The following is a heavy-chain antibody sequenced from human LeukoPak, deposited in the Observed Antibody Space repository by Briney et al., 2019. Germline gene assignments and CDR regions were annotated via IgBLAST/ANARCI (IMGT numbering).Heavy chain of an antibody. Sequence: PGGSLRLSCVGSGFTFSSYAMSWVRQAPGKGLEWVANIKQDGSEKYYVDSVKGRFTISRDNAKNSLYLQMNRLRADDTAVYYCARDRTDNALDMWGQGAMVTVSS. V-gene: IGHV3-7*01. CDR3: ARDRTDNALDM. CDR1: GFTFSSYA. D-gene: IGHD2-15*01. J-gene: IGHJ3*02. CDR2: IKQDGSEK.